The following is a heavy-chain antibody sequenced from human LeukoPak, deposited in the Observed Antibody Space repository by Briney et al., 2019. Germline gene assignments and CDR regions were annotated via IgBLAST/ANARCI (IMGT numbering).Heavy chain of an antibody. CDR3: AKVSAKGREVAFDI. CDR2: ISMNSGFI. V-gene: IGHV3-9*01. CDR1: GFTFDYYA. J-gene: IGHJ3*02. Sequence: GVSLILSCAASGFTFDYYAVHWLRPAPGNGLKWVTGISMNSGFIGYAESVEGRLTISRDNTKEALYLQMNRLRAEDTALYYCAKVSAKGREVAFDIWGQGTMVTVSS.